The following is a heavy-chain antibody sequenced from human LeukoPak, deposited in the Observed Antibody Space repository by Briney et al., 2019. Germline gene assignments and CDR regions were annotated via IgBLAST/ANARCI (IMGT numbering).Heavy chain of an antibody. CDR1: GFTFSNYW. CDR3: AREWELRGAYYMDV. V-gene: IGHV3-7*01. J-gene: IGHJ6*03. CDR2: INQDGSEI. D-gene: IGHD1-26*01. Sequence: GGSLRLSCAASGFTFSNYWMSWVRQAPGKGLEWLANINQDGSEIYYVDSVKGRFTISRDNGKNSLYLQMDSLRGEDTAVYYCAREWELRGAYYMDVWGKGTTVTVSS.